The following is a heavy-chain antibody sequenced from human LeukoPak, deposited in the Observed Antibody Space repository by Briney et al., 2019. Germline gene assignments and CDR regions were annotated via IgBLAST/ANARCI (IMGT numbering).Heavy chain of an antibody. Sequence: GESLKISCKGSGYSFTSYWISWVRQVPRKGLEWRGRIEPSDSYTNYSPSFQGHVTISADKSISTAYLQWSSLKASDTAMYYCARHAPLGVVVTAPYYYYGMDVWGQGTTVTVSS. V-gene: IGHV5-10-1*01. J-gene: IGHJ6*02. CDR2: IEPSDSYT. D-gene: IGHD2-21*02. CDR3: ARHAPLGVVVTAPYYYYGMDV. CDR1: GYSFTSYW.